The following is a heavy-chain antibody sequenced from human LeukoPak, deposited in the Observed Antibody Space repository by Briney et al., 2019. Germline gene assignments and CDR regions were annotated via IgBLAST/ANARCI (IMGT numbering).Heavy chain of an antibody. CDR2: MNTDGTIT. CDR1: GFTFSSYW. J-gene: IGHJ4*02. D-gene: IGHD6-6*01. V-gene: IGHV3-74*01. CDR3: AKAEQYSSSDRDY. Sequence: GGSLRLSCAASGFTFSSYWMHWVRQAPGKGLVWVSRMNTDGTITNYADSVKGRFTISRDNSKNTLYLQMSSLRAEDTAVYYCAKAEQYSSSDRDYWGQGTLVTVSS.